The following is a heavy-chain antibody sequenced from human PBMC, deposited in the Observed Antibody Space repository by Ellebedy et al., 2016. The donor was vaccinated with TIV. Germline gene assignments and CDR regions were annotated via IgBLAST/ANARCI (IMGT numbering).Heavy chain of an antibody. D-gene: IGHD3-3*01. CDR3: ARDWSFDS. CDR2: IYSGGST. V-gene: IGHV3-53*01. J-gene: IGHJ4*02. CDR1: GFTVSSIY. Sequence: GESLKISCAASGFTVSSIYMNWVRQAPGKGLEWVSVIYSGGSTYYTDSVKGRFTISRDNSKNTLYLHLTSRRVEDTAVYYCARDWSFDSWGQGTLVTVSS.